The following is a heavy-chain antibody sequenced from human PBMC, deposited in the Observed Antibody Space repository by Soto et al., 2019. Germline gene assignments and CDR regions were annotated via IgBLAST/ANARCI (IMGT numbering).Heavy chain of an antibody. V-gene: IGHV1-69*06. D-gene: IGHD3-3*01. CDR3: ARDVGDYDFWSGYLEPPYYGMDV. J-gene: IGHJ6*02. CDR1: GGTFSSYA. Sequence: SVKVSCKASGGTFSSYAISWVRQAPGQGLEWMGGIIPIFGTANYAQKFQGRVTITADKSTSTAYMELSSLRSEDTAVYYCARDVGDYDFWSGYLEPPYYGMDVWGQGTTVTVSS. CDR2: IIPIFGTA.